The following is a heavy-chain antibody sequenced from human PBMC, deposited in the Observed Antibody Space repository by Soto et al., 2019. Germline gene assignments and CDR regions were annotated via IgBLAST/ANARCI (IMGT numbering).Heavy chain of an antibody. J-gene: IGHJ6*02. V-gene: IGHV4-61*01. CDR1: GGSVSSGSYY. D-gene: IGHD4-17*01. CDR3: ARATTLGYYYYYGMDV. CDR2: IYYSGST. Sequence: QVQLQESGPGLVKPSETLSLTCTVSGGSVSSGSYYWSWIRQPPGKGLEWIGYIYYSGSTNYNPSLQSRVPISVDTSKNQFSLKLSSVTAADTAVYYCARATTLGYYYYYGMDVWGQGTTVTVSS.